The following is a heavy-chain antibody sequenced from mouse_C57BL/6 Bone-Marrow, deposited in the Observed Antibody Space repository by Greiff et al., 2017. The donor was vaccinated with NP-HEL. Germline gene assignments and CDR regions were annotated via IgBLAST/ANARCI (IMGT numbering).Heavy chain of an antibody. J-gene: IGHJ1*03. Sequence: QVQLQQSGAELVKPGASVKLSCKASGYTFTSYWMQWVKQRPGQGLEWIGEIDPSDSYTNYNQKFKGKATLTVDTSSSTAYMQLSSLTSEDSAVYYCASYSNYFYWYFDVWGTGTTVTVSS. CDR1: GYTFTSYW. V-gene: IGHV1-50*01. D-gene: IGHD2-5*01. CDR2: IDPSDSYT. CDR3: ASYSNYFYWYFDV.